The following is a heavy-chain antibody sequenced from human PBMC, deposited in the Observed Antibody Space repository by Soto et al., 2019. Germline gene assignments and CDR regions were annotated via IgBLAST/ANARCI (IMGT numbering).Heavy chain of an antibody. CDR1: GFTFSNYR. CDR3: ARDYGGLDY. D-gene: IGHD4-17*01. CDR2: ISSGSSYI. Sequence: LRLSCAASGFTFSNYRMNWVRQAPGKGLEWVSSISSGSSYIYYADSMKGRFTISRDNAKNSLYLQMNSLRAEDTAVYYCARDYGGLDYWGQGTLVTVSS. J-gene: IGHJ4*02. V-gene: IGHV3-21*01.